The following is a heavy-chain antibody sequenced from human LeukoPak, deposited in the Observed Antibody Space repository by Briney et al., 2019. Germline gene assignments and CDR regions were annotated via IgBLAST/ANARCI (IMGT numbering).Heavy chain of an antibody. V-gene: IGHV4-38-2*01. J-gene: IGHJ4*02. Sequence: SETLSLTCAVSGYSISSGYYWGWIRQTPGKGLEWIGRIYTSGSTNYNPSLKSRVTISVDTSKNQFSLKLSSVTAADTAVYYCATTKPRRFGIFDYWGQGTLVTVSS. CDR2: IYTSGST. CDR1: GYSISSGYY. D-gene: IGHD3-10*01. CDR3: ATTKPRRFGIFDY.